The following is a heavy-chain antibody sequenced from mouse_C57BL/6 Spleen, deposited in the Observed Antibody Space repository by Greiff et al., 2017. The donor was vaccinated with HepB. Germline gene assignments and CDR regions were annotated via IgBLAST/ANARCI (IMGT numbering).Heavy chain of an antibody. V-gene: IGHV5-4*03. Sequence: EVNVVESGGGLVKPGGSLKLSCAASGFTFSSYAMSWVRQTPEKRLEWVATISDGGSYTYYPDNVKGRFTISRDNAKNNLYLQMSHLKSEDTAMYYCASLDSSYFDYWGQGTTLTVSS. D-gene: IGHD3-2*01. CDR1: GFTFSSYA. J-gene: IGHJ2*01. CDR3: ASLDSSYFDY. CDR2: ISDGGSYT.